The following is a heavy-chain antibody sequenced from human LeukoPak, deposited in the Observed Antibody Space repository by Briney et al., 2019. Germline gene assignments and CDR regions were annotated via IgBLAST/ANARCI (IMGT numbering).Heavy chain of an antibody. CDR3: ARDHDYWSVTDY. J-gene: IGHJ4*02. Sequence: GGSLRLSCAASGFTFRSYDMNWVRQGPGKGLEWVSSISGSGSSIYYADSVKGRFTISRDNAKNSLYLQMNSLRAEDTAVYYCARDHDYWSVTDYWGQGTLVTVSS. CDR2: ISGSGSSI. V-gene: IGHV3-21*01. D-gene: IGHD3-3*01. CDR1: GFTFRSYD.